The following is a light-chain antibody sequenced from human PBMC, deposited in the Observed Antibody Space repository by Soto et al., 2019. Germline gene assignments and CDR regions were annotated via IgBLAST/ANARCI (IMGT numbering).Light chain of an antibody. CDR3: QQYGSSLIT. CDR2: DAS. V-gene: IGKV3D-20*01. J-gene: IGKJ5*01. CDR1: QSVSSSY. Sequence: IALTQSPATLFLSPGERATLSCGASQSVSSSYLAWYQQKPGLAPRLLIYDASSRATGIPDRFSGSGSGTDFTLTISRLEPEDFAVYYCQQYGSSLITFGQGTRLEIK.